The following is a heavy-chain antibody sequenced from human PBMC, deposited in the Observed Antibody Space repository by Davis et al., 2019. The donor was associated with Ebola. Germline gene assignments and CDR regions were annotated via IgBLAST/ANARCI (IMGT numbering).Heavy chain of an antibody. CDR3: ASDQGY. D-gene: IGHD2-2*01. Sequence: PGGSLRLSCAASGFTFSNYGMHWVRQAPGKGLEWVAVISYDGSNKYYADSVKGRFTISRDNSNNTLYLQMNSLRAEDTAVYYCASDQGYWGQGTLVTVSS. CDR2: ISYDGSNK. CDR1: GFTFSNYG. J-gene: IGHJ4*02. V-gene: IGHV3-30*03.